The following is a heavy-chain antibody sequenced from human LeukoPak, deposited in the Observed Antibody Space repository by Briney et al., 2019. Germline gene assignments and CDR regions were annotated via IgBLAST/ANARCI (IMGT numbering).Heavy chain of an antibody. Sequence: KAGGSLRLSCAASGFTFSDYYMTWIRQAPGEGLDWVSYISSSSSYTNYADSVKGRFTISRDNAKNSLYLQMNSLRAEDTAVYYCARGGYCSGGSCYPAKDFDYWGQGTLVTVSS. V-gene: IGHV3-11*06. CDR3: ARGGYCSGGSCYPAKDFDY. D-gene: IGHD2-15*01. CDR1: GFTFSDYY. CDR2: ISSSSSYT. J-gene: IGHJ4*02.